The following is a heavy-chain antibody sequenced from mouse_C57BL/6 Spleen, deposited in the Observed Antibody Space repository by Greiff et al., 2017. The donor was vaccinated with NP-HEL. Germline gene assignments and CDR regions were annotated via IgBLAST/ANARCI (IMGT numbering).Heavy chain of an antibody. CDR1: GFTFSDYG. J-gene: IGHJ3*01. CDR3: ARSRDLLLRLWFAY. V-gene: IGHV5-17*01. Sequence: EVQGVESGGGLVKPGGSLKLSCAASGFTFSDYGMHWVRQAPEKGLEWVAYISSGSSTIYYADTVKGRFTISGDNAKNTLFLQMTSLRSEDTAMYYCARSRDLLLRLWFAYWGQGTLVTVSA. D-gene: IGHD1-1*01. CDR2: ISSGSSTI.